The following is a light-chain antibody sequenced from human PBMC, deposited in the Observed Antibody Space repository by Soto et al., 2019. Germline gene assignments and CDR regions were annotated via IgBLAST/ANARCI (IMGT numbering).Light chain of an antibody. CDR3: QQYGSSWT. Sequence: IQVTQSPSSLSASVGDRVTITCRASQDISSYLAWYQQKPGKAPTLLIYAASTLQSGVPSRFSGSGFGTDFTLTISSLQAEDFAVYYCQQYGSSWTFGQGTKVEIK. J-gene: IGKJ1*01. V-gene: IGKV1-9*01. CDR2: AAS. CDR1: QDISSY.